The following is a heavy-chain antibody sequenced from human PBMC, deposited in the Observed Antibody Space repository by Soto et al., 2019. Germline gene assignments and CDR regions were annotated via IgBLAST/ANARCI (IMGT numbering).Heavy chain of an antibody. Sequence: SETLSLTCTVSGGSISSYYWSWIRQPAGKGLEWIGRIYTSGSTNYNPSLKSRVTMSVDTSKNQFSLKLSSVTAADTAVYYCARDRPLTRTTQYRRFDPWGQGTLVTVSS. V-gene: IGHV4-4*07. CDR3: ARDRPLTRTTQYRRFDP. D-gene: IGHD1-7*01. CDR1: GGSISSYY. CDR2: IYTSGST. J-gene: IGHJ5*02.